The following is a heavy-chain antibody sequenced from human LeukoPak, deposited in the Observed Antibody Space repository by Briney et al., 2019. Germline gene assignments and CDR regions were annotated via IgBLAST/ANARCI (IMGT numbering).Heavy chain of an antibody. CDR2: IYHSGST. Sequence: SETLSLTCAVSGGSISSGGYSWSWIRQPPGKGLEWIGYIYHSGSTYYKPSLKSRVTISVDTSKNQFSLKLSSVTAADTAVYYCARHKGGYSPYYYYYMDVWGKGTTVTVSS. V-gene: IGHV4-30-2*01. CDR1: GGSISSGGYS. D-gene: IGHD5-12*01. CDR3: ARHKGGYSPYYYYYMDV. J-gene: IGHJ6*03.